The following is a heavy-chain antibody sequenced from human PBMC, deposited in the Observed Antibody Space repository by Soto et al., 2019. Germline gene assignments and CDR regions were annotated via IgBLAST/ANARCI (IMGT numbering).Heavy chain of an antibody. CDR2: IYYSGST. V-gene: IGHV4-59*01. D-gene: IGHD3-3*01. CDR3: ARVTPRTSSLYFYDY. CDR1: GGSIRSYY. Sequence: SETLSLTCTVSGGSIRSYYGSWIRKPSGKGLEWIGYIYYSGSTNYNPSLKSRVTISVDTSKNQFSLKLSSVTAADTAVYFCARVTPRTSSLYFYDYWGQGTLVTLSS. J-gene: IGHJ4*02.